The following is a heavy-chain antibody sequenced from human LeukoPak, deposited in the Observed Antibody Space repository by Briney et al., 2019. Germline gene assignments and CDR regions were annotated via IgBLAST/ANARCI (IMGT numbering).Heavy chain of an antibody. CDR2: INTDGSTT. V-gene: IGHV3-74*01. Sequence: GGSLRLSCAASGFTFSRYWMHWVRQAPGKGLVWISRINTDGSTTSYADSVRGRFTISRDNAENTVYLQMNSLGAEDPALYFCARVNTGNWYFDLWGRGTLVTVSS. J-gene: IGHJ2*01. CDR3: ARVNTGNWYFDL. CDR1: GFTFSRYW. D-gene: IGHD3-10*01.